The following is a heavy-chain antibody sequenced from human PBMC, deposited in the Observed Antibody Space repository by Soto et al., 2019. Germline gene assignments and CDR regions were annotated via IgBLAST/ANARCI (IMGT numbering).Heavy chain of an antibody. CDR2: ISGSGGST. Sequence: GESLKISCAASGFTFSSYAMSWVRQAPGKGLEWVSAISGSGGSTYYADSVKGRFTISRDNSKNTLYLQMNSLRAEDTAVYYCAKDLYGWRTTSFDYWGQGTLVTVSS. J-gene: IGHJ4*02. D-gene: IGHD4-17*01. CDR1: GFTFSSYA. CDR3: AKDLYGWRTTSFDY. V-gene: IGHV3-23*01.